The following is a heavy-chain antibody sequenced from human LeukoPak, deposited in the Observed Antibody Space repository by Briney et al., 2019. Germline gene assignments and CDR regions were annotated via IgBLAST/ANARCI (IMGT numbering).Heavy chain of an antibody. D-gene: IGHD4-17*01. CDR1: GYTFATYW. J-gene: IGHJ4*02. CDR3: ARQGYGEALGY. CDR2: IDPSDSYT. Sequence: GESLRISCKGFGYTFATYWISWVRQVPGKGLEWMGKIDPSDSYTNYSPSFQGHVTISAGKSISTAYLQWSSLKASDTAMYYCARQGYGEALGYWGQGTLVTVSS. V-gene: IGHV5-10-1*01.